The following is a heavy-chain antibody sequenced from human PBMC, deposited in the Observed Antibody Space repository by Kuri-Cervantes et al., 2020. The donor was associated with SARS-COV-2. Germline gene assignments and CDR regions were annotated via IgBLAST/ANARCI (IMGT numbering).Heavy chain of an antibody. D-gene: IGHD3-10*01. J-gene: IGHJ3*02. CDR3: ATGVPTRLFGEELKNDAFDI. CDR2: FDPEDGET. CDR1: GYTLTELS. V-gene: IGHV1-24*01. Sequence: ASVKVSCKVSGYTLTELSMHWVRQAPGKGLEWMGGFDPEDGETIYAQKFQGRVTMTEDTSTDTAHMELSSLRSEETAVYYCATGVPTRLFGEELKNDAFDIWGQGTTVTVSS.